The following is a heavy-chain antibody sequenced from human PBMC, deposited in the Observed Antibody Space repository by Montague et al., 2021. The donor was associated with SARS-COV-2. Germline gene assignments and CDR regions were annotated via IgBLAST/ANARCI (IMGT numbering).Heavy chain of an antibody. CDR2: IDWXDDK. CDR3: ARIDSSSWSNFDY. Sequence: PALVKPTQTLTLTCTFSGFSLSTSGMCVSWIRQPQGKALEWLALIDWXDDKYYSTSLKTRLTISKDTSKNQVVLTMTNMDPVDTATYYCARIDSSSWSNFDYWGQGTLVTVSS. D-gene: IGHD6-13*01. CDR1: GFSLSTSGMC. J-gene: IGHJ4*02. V-gene: IGHV2-70*01.